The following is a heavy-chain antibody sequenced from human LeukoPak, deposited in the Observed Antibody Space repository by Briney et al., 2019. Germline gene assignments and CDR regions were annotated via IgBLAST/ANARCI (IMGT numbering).Heavy chain of an antibody. CDR1: GYTFTSYY. CDR2: INPSGGST. CDR3: ARDPTYYYDSSGYPLYYFDY. D-gene: IGHD3-22*01. J-gene: IGHJ4*02. V-gene: IGHV1-46*03. Sequence: ASVKASCKASGYTFTSYYMHWVRQAPGQGLEWMGIINPSGGSTSHAQKFQGRVTMTRDTSTSTVYMELSSLRSEDTAVYYCARDPTYYYDSSGYPLYYFDYWGQGTLVTVSA.